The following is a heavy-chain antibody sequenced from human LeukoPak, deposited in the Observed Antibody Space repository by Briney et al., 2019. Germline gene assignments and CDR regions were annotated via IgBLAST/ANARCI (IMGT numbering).Heavy chain of an antibody. Sequence: SVKVSCKASGGTFSSYAISWVRQAPGQGLEWMGRIIPILGIANYAQKFQGRVTITADKSTCTAYMELSSLRSEDTAVYYCARDLERLGYSYGCGYWGQGTLVTVSS. V-gene: IGHV1-69*04. CDR3: ARDLERLGYSYGCGY. CDR1: GGTFSSYA. CDR2: IIPILGIA. D-gene: IGHD5-18*01. J-gene: IGHJ4*02.